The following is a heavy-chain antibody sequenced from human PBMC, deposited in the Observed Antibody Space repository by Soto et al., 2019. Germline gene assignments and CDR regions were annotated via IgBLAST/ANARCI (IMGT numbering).Heavy chain of an antibody. V-gene: IGHV1-46*01. J-gene: IGHJ6*01. CDR1: GSTFSSSY. D-gene: IGHD2-2*01. CDR3: AREDRDRETGLVPDAIDGTDV. Sequence: ASVKGSCKASGSTFSSSYFHWVRQAPGEGLEWMGRINPSGGGTSYAQKFQGRGTITADESTRTAYMQRSSLRSDDTAVDYCAREDRDRETGLVPDAIDGTDVW. CDR2: INPSGGGT.